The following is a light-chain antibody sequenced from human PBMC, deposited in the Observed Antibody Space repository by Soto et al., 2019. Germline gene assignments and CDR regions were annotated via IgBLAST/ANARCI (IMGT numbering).Light chain of an antibody. CDR3: STWDDSLVGPV. J-gene: IGLJ7*01. Sequence: QSVLTQPPSVSGTPGQRVTISCSGRTSNIGSNHVYWYQQVPGTAPKLLIYRSNQRPSGVPDRFSASKSGTSASLAISGLQSGDEADYYCSTWDDSLVGPVFGGGTQLTVL. CDR1: TSNIGSNH. CDR2: RSN. V-gene: IGLV1-47*01.